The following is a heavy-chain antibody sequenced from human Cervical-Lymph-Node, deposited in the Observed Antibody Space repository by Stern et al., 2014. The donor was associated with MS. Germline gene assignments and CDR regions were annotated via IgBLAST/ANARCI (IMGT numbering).Heavy chain of an antibody. J-gene: IGHJ4*02. Sequence: QVQLQESGPGLVKPSETLSLTCVVSGGSINSDFFWSWVRQTPGTGLEWIGEIHQSGTINFTPALMNRVTFSLDKSKNHFSLKLRSVTAADTAMYYCATTVGTNYGLHNFDTWGRGTLVTVSS. CDR2: IHQSGTI. V-gene: IGHV4-4*02. CDR1: GGSINSDFF. D-gene: IGHD3-10*01. CDR3: ATTVGTNYGLHNFDT.